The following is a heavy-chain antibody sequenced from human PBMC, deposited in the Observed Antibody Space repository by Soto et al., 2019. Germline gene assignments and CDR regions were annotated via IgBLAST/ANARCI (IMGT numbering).Heavy chain of an antibody. CDR3: ARGVVNYDTLTGYYINYYYYYMDV. D-gene: IGHD3-9*01. V-gene: IGHV1-8*01. Sequence: QVQLVQSGAEVKKPGASVKVSCKASGYTFTGYDINWVRQATGQGLEWMGWMNPNSGNTGYAQKFQGRVTMTRNTSISTAYMELSSLRSEDTAVYYCARGVVNYDTLTGYYINYYYYYMDVWGKGTTVTVSS. CDR1: GYTFTGYD. J-gene: IGHJ6*03. CDR2: MNPNSGNT.